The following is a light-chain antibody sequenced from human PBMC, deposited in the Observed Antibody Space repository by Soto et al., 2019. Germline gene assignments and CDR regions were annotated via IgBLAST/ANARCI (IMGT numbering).Light chain of an antibody. CDR1: SSDVGGYNY. CDR2: DVS. CDR3: SSYTSSSTYVV. J-gene: IGLJ2*01. V-gene: IGLV2-14*01. Sequence: QSALTQPASVSGSPGQSITISCTGTSSDVGGYNYVSWYQQHPGKAPKLMIYDVSNRPSGVSNRFSGSKSGNTASLTISVLHAEDEAYYYCSSYTSSSTYVVFGGGTKLTAL.